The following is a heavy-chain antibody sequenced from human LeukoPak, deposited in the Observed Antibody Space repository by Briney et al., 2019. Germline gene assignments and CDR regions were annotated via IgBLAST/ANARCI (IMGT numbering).Heavy chain of an antibody. D-gene: IGHD5-18*01. CDR2: TSSSSSYI. V-gene: IGHV3-21*01. Sequence: GGSLRLSCAASGFTFSSYSMNWVRQAPGKGLEWVSSTSSSSSYIYYADSVKGRFTISRDNAKNSLYLQMNSLRAEDTAVYYCASRIVDTAMVHYDYWGQGTLVTVSS. CDR1: GFTFSSYS. CDR3: ASRIVDTAMVHYDY. J-gene: IGHJ4*02.